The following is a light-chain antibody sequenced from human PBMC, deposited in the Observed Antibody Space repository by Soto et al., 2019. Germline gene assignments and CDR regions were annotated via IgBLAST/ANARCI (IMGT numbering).Light chain of an antibody. J-gene: IGKJ4*01. CDR3: QQSYSTPLT. CDR2: AAS. V-gene: IGKV1-39*01. Sequence: DIPMTQSPSSLSASVGDRVTITCRASQRISSYLNWYQQKPGKAPNLLIYAASTLQSGVPSRFSGSGSGTDFTLTISSLQPEDFATYYCQQSYSTPLTFGGGTKVEIK. CDR1: QRISSY.